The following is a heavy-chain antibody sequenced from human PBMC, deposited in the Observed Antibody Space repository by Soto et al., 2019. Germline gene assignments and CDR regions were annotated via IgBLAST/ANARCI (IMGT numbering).Heavy chain of an antibody. D-gene: IGHD2-15*01. Sequence: QVQLQESGPGLVKPSQTLSLTCTVSGGSISSGGYYWSWIRQHPGKGLEWIGYIYYSGSTYYNPSLKSRVTISVDTSKNQFSLKLSSVTAADTAVYYCARGLGREGEDVRLPRGANWFDPWGQGTLVTVSS. CDR1: GGSISSGGYY. J-gene: IGHJ5*02. V-gene: IGHV4-31*03. CDR2: IYYSGST. CDR3: ARGLGREGEDVRLPRGANWFDP.